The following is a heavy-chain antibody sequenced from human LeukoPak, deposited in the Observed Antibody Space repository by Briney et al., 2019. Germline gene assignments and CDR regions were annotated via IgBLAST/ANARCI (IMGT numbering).Heavy chain of an antibody. V-gene: IGHV4-30-2*02. D-gene: IGHD5-24*01. J-gene: IGHJ4*02. CDR1: GGSISSGGYS. CDR3: ASSYRDGYNYGAGYFDY. Sequence: SETLSLTCAVSGGSISSGGYSWSWIRQPPGKGLEWIGYIYHSGSTYYNPSLKSRVTISVDRSKNQFSLKLSSVTAADTAVYYCASSYRDGYNYGAGYFDYWGQGTLVTVSS. CDR2: IYHSGST.